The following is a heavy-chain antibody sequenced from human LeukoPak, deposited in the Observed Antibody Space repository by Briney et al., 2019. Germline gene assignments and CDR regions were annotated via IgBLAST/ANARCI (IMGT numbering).Heavy chain of an antibody. Sequence: ASVKVSCKASGYTFTGYYIHWVRQAPGQGLEWMGRINPNSGGTNYAQKFQGRVTMTRDTSISTAYMELSRLRSDDTAVYYCARAQTYYYDSSGYYYSDFWGQGTLVTVSS. CDR1: GYTFTGYY. CDR2: INPNSGGT. CDR3: ARAQTYYYDSSGYYYSDF. V-gene: IGHV1-2*06. D-gene: IGHD3-22*01. J-gene: IGHJ4*02.